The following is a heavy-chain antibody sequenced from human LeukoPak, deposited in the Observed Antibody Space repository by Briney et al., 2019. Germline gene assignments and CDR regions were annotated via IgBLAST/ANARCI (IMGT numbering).Heavy chain of an antibody. V-gene: IGHV1-2*06. D-gene: IGHD6-6*01. CDR3: AAENIATLH. CDR2: INPNSGGT. Sequence: ASVRVSCKASGYTFTGYYIHWVRQAPGQGLEWMGRINPNSGGTNYAQKFQGRVTMTRDTSISTAYMELSSLRSDDTAVYYCAAENIATLHWGQGTLVTVSS. CDR1: GYTFTGYY. J-gene: IGHJ4*02.